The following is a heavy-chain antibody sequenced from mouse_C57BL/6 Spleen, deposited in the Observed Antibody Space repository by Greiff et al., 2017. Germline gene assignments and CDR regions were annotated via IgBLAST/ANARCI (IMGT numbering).Heavy chain of an antibody. J-gene: IGHJ2*01. Sequence: VQLQQSGPELVKSGASVKISCKASGYAFSSSWMNWVKQRPGKGLEWIGRIYPGDGDTNYNGKFKGKATLTADKASSTAYMQLSSLTSEDSAVYFCARYGYGYFDYWGQGTTLTVSS. CDR3: ARYGYGYFDY. V-gene: IGHV1-82*01. D-gene: IGHD1-2*01. CDR2: IYPGDGDT. CDR1: GYAFSSSW.